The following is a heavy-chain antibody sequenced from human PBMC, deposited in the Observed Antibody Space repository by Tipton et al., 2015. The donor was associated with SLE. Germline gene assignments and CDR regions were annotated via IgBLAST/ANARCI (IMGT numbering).Heavy chain of an antibody. V-gene: IGHV4-39*07. J-gene: IGHJ6*03. CDR1: GGSISSSSYY. Sequence: LRLSCTVSGGSISSSSYYWGWIRQPPGKGLEWIGSIYYSGSTYYNPSLKSRVTISVDTSKNQFSLKLSSVTAADTAVYYCASVSSSSEGDYYYYMDVWGKGTTVTVSS. CDR2: IYYSGST. CDR3: ASVSSSSEGDYYYYMDV. D-gene: IGHD6-6*01.